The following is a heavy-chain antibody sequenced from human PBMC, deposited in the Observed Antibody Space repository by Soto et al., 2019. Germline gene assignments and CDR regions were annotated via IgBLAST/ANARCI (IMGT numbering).Heavy chain of an antibody. V-gene: IGHV3-23*01. Sequence: PGGSLRLSCAASGFTFSSYGMHWVRQAPGKGLEWVAAISDSGGSKYYADSVKGRFTISRDNSKNTLYLQMNSLRAEDTAVYYCAGWYGHWFDPWGQGTLVTVSS. J-gene: IGHJ5*02. CDR1: GFTFSSYG. CDR3: AGWYGHWFDP. D-gene: IGHD2-15*01. CDR2: ISDSGGSK.